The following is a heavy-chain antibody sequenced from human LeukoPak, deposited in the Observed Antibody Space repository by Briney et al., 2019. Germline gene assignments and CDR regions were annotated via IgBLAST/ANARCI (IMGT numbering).Heavy chain of an antibody. Sequence: GGSLRLSCAASGFTVSSNCMSWVRQAPGKGLEWVSVIYSGGSTYYADSVKGRLTISRDNSKNTLYLQMNSLRAEDTAVYYCARDHRVGATIDYWGQGTLVTVSS. J-gene: IGHJ4*02. CDR3: ARDHRVGATIDY. D-gene: IGHD1-26*01. CDR1: GFTVSSNC. V-gene: IGHV3-66*02. CDR2: IYSGGST.